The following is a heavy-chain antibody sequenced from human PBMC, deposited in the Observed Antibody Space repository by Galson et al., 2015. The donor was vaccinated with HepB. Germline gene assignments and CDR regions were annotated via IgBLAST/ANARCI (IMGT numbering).Heavy chain of an antibody. Sequence: SVKVSCKASGYTFTSYGITWVRQAPGQGLEWMGWISAYNGNTNYEQKLQGRVTMTTDTSTNTAYMELRRLTSNDTAVYFCARAREGAGVATLYYFDYWGQGTLVTGSS. D-gene: IGHD5-12*01. V-gene: IGHV1-18*01. CDR1: GYTFTSYG. J-gene: IGHJ4*02. CDR2: ISAYNGNT. CDR3: ARAREGAGVATLYYFDY.